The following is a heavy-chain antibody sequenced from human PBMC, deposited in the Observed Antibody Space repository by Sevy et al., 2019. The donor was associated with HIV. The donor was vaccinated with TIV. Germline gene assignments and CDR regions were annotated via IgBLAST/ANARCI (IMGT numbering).Heavy chain of an antibody. CDR2: VKSEVDGGTR. D-gene: IGHD6-19*01. CDR1: GFNFNNTW. J-gene: IGHJ4*02. V-gene: IGHV3-15*01. Sequence: GGSLRLSCATSGFNFNNTWMSWVRQAPGKGLEWVGRVKSEVDGGTRDYAAPVRGRFTMSRDDSRSTLYLQMDTLTSEDTAVYYCTTGGGSITVAGTPFDYWGQGNQVTVSS. CDR3: TTGGGSITVAGTPFDY.